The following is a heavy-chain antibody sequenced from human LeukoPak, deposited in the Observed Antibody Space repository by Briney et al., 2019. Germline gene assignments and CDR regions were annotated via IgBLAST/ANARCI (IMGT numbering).Heavy chain of an antibody. V-gene: IGHV3-66*01. CDR2: IYSGGST. J-gene: IGHJ4*02. CDR3: ARATPPFFIAVAGTWDY. Sequence: GGSLRLSCAASGFTVSSNYMSWVRQAPGKGLEWVSVIYSGGSTYYADSVKGRFTISRDNSKNTLYLQMNSLRAEDTAVYYCARATPPFFIAVAGTWDYWGQGTLVTVSS. D-gene: IGHD6-19*01. CDR1: GFTVSSNY.